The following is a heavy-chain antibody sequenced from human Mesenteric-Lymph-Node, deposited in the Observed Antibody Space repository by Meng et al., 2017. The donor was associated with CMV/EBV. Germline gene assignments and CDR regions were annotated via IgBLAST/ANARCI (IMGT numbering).Heavy chain of an antibody. V-gene: IGHV4-31*03. CDR2: IYYGGTT. Sequence: CTVSGASISSGDYYWSWIRQLPGKGLEWIGYIYYGGTTYYNPSLKSRVTISVDKSKNQFSLKLSSVTAADTAVYYCANNVPRNYFDYWGQGSLVTVSS. J-gene: IGHJ4*02. CDR3: ANNVPRNYFDY. D-gene: IGHD1-14*01. CDR1: GASISSGDYY.